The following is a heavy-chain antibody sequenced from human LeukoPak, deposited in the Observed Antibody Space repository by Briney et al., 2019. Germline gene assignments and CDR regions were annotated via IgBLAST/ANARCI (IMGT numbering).Heavy chain of an antibody. CDR1: GYTFTGYY. V-gene: IGHV1-2*02. CDR2: INPNSGGT. Sequence: ASVKVSCKASGYTFTGYYMHWVRQAPGQGLEWMGWINPNSGGTNYAQKFQGRVTMTRDTSISTAYMELSRLRSDDTAVYYCARGPHYYDSSGYYLYYFDYWGQGTLVTVSS. D-gene: IGHD3-22*01. J-gene: IGHJ4*02. CDR3: ARGPHYYDSSGYYLYYFDY.